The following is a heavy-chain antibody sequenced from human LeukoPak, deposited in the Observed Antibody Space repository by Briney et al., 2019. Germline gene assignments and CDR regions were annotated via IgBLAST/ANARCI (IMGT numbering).Heavy chain of an antibody. D-gene: IGHD2-2*01. CDR2: IRSKAYGGTT. CDR3: TRDLCSSTSCYAPFDY. J-gene: IGHJ4*02. CDR1: GFTFGDYA. V-gene: IGHV3-49*04. Sequence: GGSLRLSCTASGFTFGDYAMSWVRQAPGKGLEWVAFIRSKAYGGTTEYAASVKGRFTISRDDSKSIAYLQMNSLKTEDTAVYYCTRDLCSSTSCYAPFDYWGQGTLVTVSS.